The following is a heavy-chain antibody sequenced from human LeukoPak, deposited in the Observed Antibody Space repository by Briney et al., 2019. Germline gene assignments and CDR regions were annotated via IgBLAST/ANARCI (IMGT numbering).Heavy chain of an antibody. J-gene: IGHJ5*02. D-gene: IGHD1-1*01. CDR2: INHSGST. Sequence: PSETLSLTCAVYGGSFSGYYWSWIRQPPGKGLGWIGEINHSGSTNYNPSPKSRVTISVDTSKNQFSLKLSSVTAADTAVYYCARPNWNNWFDPWGQGTLVTVSS. V-gene: IGHV4-34*01. CDR1: GGSFSGYY. CDR3: ARPNWNNWFDP.